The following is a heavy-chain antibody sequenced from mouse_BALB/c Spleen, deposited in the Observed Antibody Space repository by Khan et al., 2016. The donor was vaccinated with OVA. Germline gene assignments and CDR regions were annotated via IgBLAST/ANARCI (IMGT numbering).Heavy chain of an antibody. CDR2: ISSGSNTI. V-gene: IGHV5-17*02. CDR1: GFTFSSFG. D-gene: IGHD2-4*01. J-gene: IGHJ3*01. CDR3: ARGDDYGAWFTY. Sequence: EVELVESGGGLVQPGGSRKLSCAASGFTFSSFGMHWVRQAPEKGLEWVAYISSGSNTIYYADTEKGRITISRDNPTKTLFLQMTSLRSEDTAMYYCARGDDYGAWFTYWGQGTLVTVSA.